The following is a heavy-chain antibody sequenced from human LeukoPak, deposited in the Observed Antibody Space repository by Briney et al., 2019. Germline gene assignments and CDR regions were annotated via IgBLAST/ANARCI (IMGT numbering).Heavy chain of an antibody. J-gene: IGHJ5*02. V-gene: IGHV4-30-4*08. Sequence: SETLSLTCTVSGGSISSGDYYWSWISQPPGKGLVWIGYIYYSGSTYYNPSLKSRVTISVDTSKNQFSLKLSSVTAADTAVYYCAREPYDSSGYVNWFDPWGQGTLVTVSS. CDR1: GGSISSGDYY. CDR2: IYYSGST. CDR3: AREPYDSSGYVNWFDP. D-gene: IGHD3-22*01.